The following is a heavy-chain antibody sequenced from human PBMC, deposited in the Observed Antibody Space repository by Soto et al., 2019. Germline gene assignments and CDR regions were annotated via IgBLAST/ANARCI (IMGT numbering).Heavy chain of an antibody. Sequence: SETLSLTCTVSGDSISSSSHYWGWIRQPPGKGLEWIGSIYYSGTTHYNPSLKSRVIITGDSPKNQFSLKVNSVTAADTAVYYCARQIASIWDSFDYWGQGALVTVSS. CDR2: IYYSGTT. V-gene: IGHV4-39*01. CDR1: GDSISSSSHY. J-gene: IGHJ4*02. CDR3: ARQIASIWDSFDY. D-gene: IGHD6-13*01.